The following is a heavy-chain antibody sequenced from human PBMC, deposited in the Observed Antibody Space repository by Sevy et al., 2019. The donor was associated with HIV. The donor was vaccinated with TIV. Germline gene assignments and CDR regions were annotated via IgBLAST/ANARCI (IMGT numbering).Heavy chain of an antibody. CDR2: ISYDGVNQ. D-gene: IGHD2-15*01. V-gene: IGHV3-30-3*01. CDR1: GFTVNSYG. CDR3: ARDGRCGGGSCFSSGWFDP. Sequence: GGSLRLSCAASGFTVNSYGIHWVRQAPGKGLEWVTLISYDGVNQYHADSVKGRFTISRDNSNNMLYLQMNSLRAEDTAVYYCARDGRCGGGSCFSSGWFDPWGQGTLVTVSS. J-gene: IGHJ5*02.